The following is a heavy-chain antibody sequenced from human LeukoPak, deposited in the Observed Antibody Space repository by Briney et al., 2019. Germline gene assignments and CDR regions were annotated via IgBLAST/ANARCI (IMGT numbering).Heavy chain of an antibody. D-gene: IGHD5-12*01. CDR1: GITLSNYA. CDR3: AKGGYDYVEMGYFDY. CDR2: IIASSGSA. J-gene: IGHJ4*02. Sequence: GGSLRLSCVVSGITLSNYAMGWVRQAPGKGLEWVSLIIASSGSAFYADSVKGRFTISRDNSKNTLYLQMNSLRAEDTAVCYCAKGGYDYVEMGYFDYWGQGTLVTVSS. V-gene: IGHV3-23*01.